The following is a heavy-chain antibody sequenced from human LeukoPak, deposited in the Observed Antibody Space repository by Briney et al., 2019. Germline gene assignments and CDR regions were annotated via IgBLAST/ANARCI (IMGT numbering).Heavy chain of an antibody. CDR1: GGSISSSSYY. CDR3: ARRGGNIHYDFWSGYYGTFGY. D-gene: IGHD3-3*01. J-gene: IGHJ4*02. V-gene: IGHV4-39*07. CDR2: IYYSGST. Sequence: KTSETLSLTCTVSGGSISSSSYYWGWIRQPPGKGLEWIGSIYYSGSTYYNPSLKSRVTISVDTSKNQFSLKLSSVTAADTAVYYCARRGGNIHYDFWSGYYGTFGYWGQGTLVTVSS.